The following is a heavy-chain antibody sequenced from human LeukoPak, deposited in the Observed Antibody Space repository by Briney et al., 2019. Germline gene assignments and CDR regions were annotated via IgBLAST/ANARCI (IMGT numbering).Heavy chain of an antibody. CDR3: ARGGLVGVTPHSHDAFDI. CDR1: GGSISSYY. CDR2: IYYSENT. V-gene: IGHV4-59*01. D-gene: IGHD1-26*01. J-gene: IGHJ3*02. Sequence: SETLSLTCTVSGGSISSYYWSWIRQPPGKGLEWIQNIYYSENTNYNPPLRSRVTISVDTSKNQFSLKLSSVTPADTAVYHCARGGLVGVTPHSHDAFDIWGQGTMVTVSS.